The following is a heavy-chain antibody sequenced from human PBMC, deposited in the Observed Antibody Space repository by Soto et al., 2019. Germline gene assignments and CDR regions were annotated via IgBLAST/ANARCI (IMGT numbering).Heavy chain of an antibody. CDR3: ARXPPAGGYSYGAFYGMDV. CDR1: GFTFSSDA. D-gene: IGHD5-18*01. J-gene: IGHJ6*02. Sequence: GGSLRLSCAASGFTFSSDAMHWVRQAPGKGLEWVAVISDDRSNKYYSDSVKGRFTISRDNSKNTLYLQMNSLRPEDSAVYYCARXPPAGGYSYGAFYGMDVWGQGTTVTVSS. V-gene: IGHV3-30*03. CDR2: ISDDRSNK.